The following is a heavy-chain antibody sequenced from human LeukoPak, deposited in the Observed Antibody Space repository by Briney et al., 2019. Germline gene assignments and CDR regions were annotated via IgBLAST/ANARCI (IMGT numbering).Heavy chain of an antibody. CDR2: ISGSGSIT. D-gene: IGHD3-3*01. CDR3: AREGVVKGYFDY. J-gene: IGHJ4*02. Sequence: GGSLRLSCAASGFTFSSYAMSWVRQAPGRGLEWVSTISGSGSITYYADSVRGRFTISRDNSRNTLYLQMNSLRADDTAVYYCAREGVVKGYFDYWGQGTLVTVSS. V-gene: IGHV3-23*01. CDR1: GFTFSSYA.